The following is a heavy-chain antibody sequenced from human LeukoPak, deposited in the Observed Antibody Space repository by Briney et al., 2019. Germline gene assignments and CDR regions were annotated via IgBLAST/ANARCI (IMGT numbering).Heavy chain of an antibody. J-gene: IGHJ6*03. V-gene: IGHV1-2*02. CDR2: INPNSGGT. D-gene: IGHD6-19*01. CDR1: RYTFTGYY. Sequence: GASVKVSCKASRYTFTGYYIHWVRQAPGQGLEYMGWINPNSGGTNYAQKFQGRATTTRDTSISTAYMELSRLRSDDTAVYYCARDLYQWLPSTRPRDYYYYMDVWGEGTTVTVSS. CDR3: ARDLYQWLPSTRPRDYYYYMDV.